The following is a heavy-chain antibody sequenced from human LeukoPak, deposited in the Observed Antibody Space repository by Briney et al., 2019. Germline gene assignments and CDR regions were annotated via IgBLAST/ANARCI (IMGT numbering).Heavy chain of an antibody. Sequence: GRSLRLSCAASGFTFSNYGMHWVRQAPGKGLEGVVVISYDGSNKYYADSVKGRFTISRDNSKNTLYLQMNSLRAEDTAVYYCANGYYYGSGSYYKEAFDIWGQGTMVTVSS. CDR2: ISYDGSNK. V-gene: IGHV3-30*18. D-gene: IGHD3-10*01. CDR1: GFTFSNYG. J-gene: IGHJ3*02. CDR3: ANGYYYGSGSYYKEAFDI.